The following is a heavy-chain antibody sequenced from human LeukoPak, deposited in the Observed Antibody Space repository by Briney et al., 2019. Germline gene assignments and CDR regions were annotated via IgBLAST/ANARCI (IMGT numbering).Heavy chain of an antibody. CDR1: GYTFTGYY. CDR3: ARAVYGDYDIDY. V-gene: IGHV1-18*04. J-gene: IGHJ4*02. CDR2: ISAYNGNT. D-gene: IGHD4-17*01. Sequence: GASVKVSCKASGYTFTGYYMHWVRQAPGQGLEWMGWISAYNGNTNYAQKLQGRVTMTTDTSTSTAYMELRSLRSDDTAVYYCARAVYGDYDIDYWGQGTLVTVSS.